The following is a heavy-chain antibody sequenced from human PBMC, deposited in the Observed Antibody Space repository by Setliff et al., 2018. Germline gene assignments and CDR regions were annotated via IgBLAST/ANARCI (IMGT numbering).Heavy chain of an antibody. CDR1: GGSFSGYY. V-gene: IGHV4-34*01. CDR3: ARKEYYNFWSGPARAFDI. Sequence: SETLSLTCAVYGGSFSGYYWSWIRQPPGKGLEWIGEINHSGSTNYNPSLKSRVTISVDTSKNQFSLTLSSVTAADTAVYYCARKEYYNFWSGPARAFDIWGQGTMVTVSS. CDR2: INHSGST. J-gene: IGHJ3*02. D-gene: IGHD3-3*01.